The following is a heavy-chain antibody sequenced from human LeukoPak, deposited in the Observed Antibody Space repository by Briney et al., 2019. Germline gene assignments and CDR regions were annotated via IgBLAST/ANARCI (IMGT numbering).Heavy chain of an antibody. V-gene: IGHV1-18*01. Sequence: GASVKVSCKASGYTFTSYGISWVRQAPGQGLEWMGWISAYNGNTNYAQKLQGRVTMTTDTSTSTAYMELRSLRSDDTAVYYCAREAGSTPDYYYGMDVWGQETTVTVSS. CDR1: GYTFTSYG. D-gene: IGHD1-14*01. J-gene: IGHJ6*02. CDR3: AREAGSTPDYYYGMDV. CDR2: ISAYNGNT.